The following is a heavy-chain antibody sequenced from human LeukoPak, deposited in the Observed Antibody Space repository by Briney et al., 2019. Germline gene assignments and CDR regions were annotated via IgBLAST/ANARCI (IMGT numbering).Heavy chain of an antibody. D-gene: IGHD3-3*01. V-gene: IGHV4-4*07. Sequence: SETLSLTCTVSGGSISSYYWSWIRQPAGKGLKWIGRIYTSGSTNYNPSLKSRVTMSVDTSKNQFSLKLSSVTAADTAVYYCASVLDGMDVWGQGTTVTVSS. CDR3: ASVLDGMDV. CDR2: IYTSGST. J-gene: IGHJ6*02. CDR1: GGSISSYY.